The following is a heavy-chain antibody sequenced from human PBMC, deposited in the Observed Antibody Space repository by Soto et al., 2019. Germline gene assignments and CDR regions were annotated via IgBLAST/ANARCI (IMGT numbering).Heavy chain of an antibody. Sequence: GASVKVSCKASGYTFTSYGISWVRQAPGQGLEWMGWISANNGNTNYAQKLQGRVTMTRNTSTSTAYMELSSLRSDDTAVYYCARFQGGYDFLDYWGQGTLVTVSS. CDR1: GYTFTSYG. J-gene: IGHJ4*02. CDR2: ISANNGNT. D-gene: IGHD5-12*01. V-gene: IGHV1-18*01. CDR3: ARFQGGYDFLDY.